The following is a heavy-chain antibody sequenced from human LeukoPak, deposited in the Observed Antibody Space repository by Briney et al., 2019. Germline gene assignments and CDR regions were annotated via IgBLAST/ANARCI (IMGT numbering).Heavy chain of an antibody. CDR2: IKPSGGST. D-gene: IGHD7-27*01. J-gene: IGHJ4*02. CDR1: GYGFTSYY. V-gene: IGHV1-46*01. Sequence: ASVKVSCKASGYGFTSYYLHWVRQAPGQGLEWMGIIKPSGGSTSYAQKFQGRVTMTRDTSTSTVYMELSSLRSEDTAVYYCAKTLGTYFDYWGQGTLVTVSS. CDR3: AKTLGTYFDY.